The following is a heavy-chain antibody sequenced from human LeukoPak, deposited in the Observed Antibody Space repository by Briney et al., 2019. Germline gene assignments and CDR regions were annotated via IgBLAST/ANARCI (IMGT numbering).Heavy chain of an antibody. Sequence: GSLRLSCAASGFTFSSYGMHWVRQAPGKGLEWVAVISYDGSNKYYADSVKGRFTISRDNSKNTLYLQMNSLRAEDTAVYYCARGFTVTTRDAFDIWGQGTMVTVSS. D-gene: IGHD4-17*01. CDR1: GFTFSSYG. J-gene: IGHJ3*02. V-gene: IGHV3-30*03. CDR2: ISYDGSNK. CDR3: ARGFTVTTRDAFDI.